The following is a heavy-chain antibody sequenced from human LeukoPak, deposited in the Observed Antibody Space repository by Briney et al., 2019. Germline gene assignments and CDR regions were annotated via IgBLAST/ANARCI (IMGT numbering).Heavy chain of an antibody. V-gene: IGHV4-59*01. CDR2: IYYSGST. CDR3: ARGHSISHAFDI. D-gene: IGHD3-3*01. Sequence: SETLSLTCTVSGGSISSYYWSWIRQPPGKGLEWIGYIYYSGSTNYNPSLKSRVTISVDTSKNQFSLKLSSVTAADTAVYYCARGHSISHAFDIWGQGTMDTVSS. CDR1: GGSISSYY. J-gene: IGHJ3*02.